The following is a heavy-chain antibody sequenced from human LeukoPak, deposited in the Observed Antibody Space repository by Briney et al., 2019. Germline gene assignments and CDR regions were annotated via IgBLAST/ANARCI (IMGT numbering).Heavy chain of an antibody. CDR2: INYSGTT. CDR3: ARRMVYDAFDI. D-gene: IGHD3-10*01. J-gene: IGHJ3*02. Sequence: SETLSLTCTVSGGSISSSSYYWGWIRQPPGKGLQWIGSINYSGTTYYNPSLKSRVTISVDTSKNQFSLKLSSVTAADTAVYYCARRMVYDAFDIWGQGTMVTVSS. CDR1: GGSISSSSYY. V-gene: IGHV4-39*01.